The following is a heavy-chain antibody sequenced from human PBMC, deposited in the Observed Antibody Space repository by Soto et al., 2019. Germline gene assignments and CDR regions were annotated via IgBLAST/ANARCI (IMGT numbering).Heavy chain of an antibody. CDR3: AKTTDYDILTGYVFDY. V-gene: IGHV3-23*01. CDR2: ISGSGGST. D-gene: IGHD3-9*01. Sequence: PGGSLRLSCAASGFTFSSYAMSWVRQAPGKGLEWVSAISGSGGSTYYADSVKGRFTISRDNSKNTLYLQMNSLRAEDTAVYYCAKTTDYDILTGYVFDYWGQGTLVTVSS. CDR1: GFTFSSYA. J-gene: IGHJ4*02.